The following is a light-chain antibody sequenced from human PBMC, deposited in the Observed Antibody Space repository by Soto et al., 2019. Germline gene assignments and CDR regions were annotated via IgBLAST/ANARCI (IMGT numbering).Light chain of an antibody. V-gene: IGLV1-44*01. Sequence: QSVLTQPPSASGTPGQRVTISCSGSSSNIGSNTVNWYRQLPGTAPKLLIYSNNQRPSGVPDRFSGSKSGTSASLAISGLQSDDEADYHCAAWGDSLNGYVFGTGTKVTVL. CDR2: SNN. CDR1: SSNIGSNT. CDR3: AAWGDSLNGYV. J-gene: IGLJ1*01.